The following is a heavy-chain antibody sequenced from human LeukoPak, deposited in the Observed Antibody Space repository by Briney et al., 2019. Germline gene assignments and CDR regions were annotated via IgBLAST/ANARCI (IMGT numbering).Heavy chain of an antibody. CDR1: GGSISSHY. CDR2: IYYSGST. Sequence: PSETLSPTCTVSGGSISSHYWSWIRQPPGKGLEWIGYIYYSGSTNYNPSLKSRVTISVDTSKNQFSLKLSSVTAADTAVYYCAGGIAAAGYFDYWGQGTLVTVSS. V-gene: IGHV4-59*11. CDR3: AGGIAAAGYFDY. J-gene: IGHJ4*02. D-gene: IGHD6-13*01.